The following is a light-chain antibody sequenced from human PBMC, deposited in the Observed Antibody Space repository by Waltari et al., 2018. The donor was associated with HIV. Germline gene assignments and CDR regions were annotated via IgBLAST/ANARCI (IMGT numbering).Light chain of an antibody. Sequence: QSVLTQPPSVSAAPGQKVTISCSGNSSNIGNNFVSWYQQFPGTAPKLLIYDTETRPSGSPGRFSGSKSVTSATLGIAGLQTGDEAVYYCGTWDSSLSAGVFGGGTKVTVL. V-gene: IGLV1-51*01. CDR2: DTE. CDR1: SSNIGNNF. CDR3: GTWDSSLSAGV. J-gene: IGLJ3*02.